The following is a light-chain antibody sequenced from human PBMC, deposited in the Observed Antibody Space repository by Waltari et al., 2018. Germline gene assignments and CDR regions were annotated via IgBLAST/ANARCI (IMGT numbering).Light chain of an antibody. CDR1: SSNIGRDI. CDR2: NNN. Sequence: QSVLTQSPSASGTSGQRVTISCSGSSSNIGRDIVNWYRHLPGTAPKLLIYNNNQRPSGLPVRFSGSKSGTSASLAMSGRQSEDEADYYCAAWDDSLNGVVFGGVTKLSVL. J-gene: IGLJ2*01. CDR3: AAWDDSLNGVV. V-gene: IGLV1-44*01.